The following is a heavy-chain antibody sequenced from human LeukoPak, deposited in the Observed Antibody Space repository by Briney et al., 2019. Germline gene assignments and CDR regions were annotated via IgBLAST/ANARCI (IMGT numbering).Heavy chain of an antibody. CDR1: GDSVSSNSAA. V-gene: IGHV6-1*01. Sequence: SQTLSLTCAISGDSVSSNSAAWNWIRQSPSRGLEWLGRTYYRSKWYNDYAVSVKSRITINPDTSKNQFSLQLNSVTPEDTAVYYCARGVEVGATGGPKQYYYYMDVWGKGTTVTVSS. CDR3: ARGVEVGATGGPKQYYYYMDV. D-gene: IGHD1-26*01. CDR2: TYYRSKWYN. J-gene: IGHJ6*03.